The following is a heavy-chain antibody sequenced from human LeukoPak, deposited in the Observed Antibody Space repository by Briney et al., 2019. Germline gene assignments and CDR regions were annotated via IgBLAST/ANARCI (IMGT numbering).Heavy chain of an antibody. V-gene: IGHV4-30-2*01. CDR2: IYHSGST. Sequence: PSQTLSLTCTVSGGSISSGGYYWSWIRQPPGKGLEWIGYIYHSGSTYYNPSLKSRVTISVDRSKNQFSLKLSSVTAADTAVYYCARDIAARRGYWGQGTLVTVSS. D-gene: IGHD6-6*01. CDR1: GGSISSGGYY. J-gene: IGHJ4*02. CDR3: ARDIAARRGY.